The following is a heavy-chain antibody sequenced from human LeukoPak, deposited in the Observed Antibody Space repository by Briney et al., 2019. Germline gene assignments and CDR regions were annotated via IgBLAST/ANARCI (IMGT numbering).Heavy chain of an antibody. CDR2: INPNSGGT. D-gene: IGHD3-22*01. CDR3: ARDLYDSSGYYYVNY. J-gene: IGHJ4*02. V-gene: IGHV1-2*02. Sequence: ASVKVSCKPSGYTFTGYYMRWVRHAPGQGLEWMGWINPNSGGTNYAQKFQGRVTTTRDTSISIAYMKLSRLRSDDTAVYYCARDLYDSSGYYYVNYWGQGTLVTVSS. CDR1: GYTFTGYY.